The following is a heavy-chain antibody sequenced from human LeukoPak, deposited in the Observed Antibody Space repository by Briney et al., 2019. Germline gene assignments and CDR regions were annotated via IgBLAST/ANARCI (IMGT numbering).Heavy chain of an antibody. J-gene: IGHJ3*02. V-gene: IGHV4-34*01. CDR1: GGSFSDYF. CDR2: INQSGSS. D-gene: IGHD3-10*01. CDR3: ASIHQVRGTDTFDI. Sequence: SETLSLTCAVYGGSFSDYFWSWVRQPAGKGLEWIGEINQSGSSTYNPSLKSRVSMSVDTSKNQLSLKMTSVTAADTAVYYCASIHQVRGTDTFDIWGQGTMVTVSS.